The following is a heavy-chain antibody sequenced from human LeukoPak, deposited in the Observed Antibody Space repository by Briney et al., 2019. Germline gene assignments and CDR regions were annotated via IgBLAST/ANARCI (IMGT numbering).Heavy chain of an antibody. J-gene: IGHJ4*02. CDR2: IYYSGST. CDR3: ARDVYCSGGSCSWSYFDY. D-gene: IGHD2-15*01. Sequence: ASETLSLTCTVSGYSISSGYYWSWIRQPPGKGLEWIGYIYYSGSTNYSPSLKSRVTISVDTSKNQFSLKLSSVTAADTAVYYCARDVYCSGGSCSWSYFDYWGQGTLVTVSS. V-gene: IGHV4-61*01. CDR1: GYSISSGYY.